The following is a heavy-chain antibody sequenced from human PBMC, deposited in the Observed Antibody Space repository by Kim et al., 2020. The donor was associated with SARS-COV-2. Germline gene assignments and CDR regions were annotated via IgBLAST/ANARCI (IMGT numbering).Heavy chain of an antibody. J-gene: IGHJ4*02. CDR3: AKAEGEEMATIIDY. V-gene: IGHV3-9*01. Sequence: GGSLRLSCAASGFTFDDYAMHWVRQAPGKGLEWVSGISWNSCSIVYADSLKGRFTISRDNAKNSLYLQMNSLRAEDTALYYCAKAEGEEMATIIDYWGQGTLVTVSS. CDR2: ISWNSCSI. CDR1: GFTFDDYA. D-gene: IGHD5-12*01.